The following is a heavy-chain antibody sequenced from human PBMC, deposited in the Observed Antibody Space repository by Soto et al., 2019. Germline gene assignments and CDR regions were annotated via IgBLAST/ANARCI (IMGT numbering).Heavy chain of an antibody. CDR3: ARQLERGDLPEGFEY. Sequence: QVQLQESGPGLVEPSGTLSLTCAVSGDSISSSHWWSWVRQPPGKELEWIGEIFHSGATKYNPSLESRVTMSVDKSNNQLSLKLRSVTAADTAVYYCARQLERGDLPEGFEYWGQGTLATVSS. CDR2: IFHSGAT. J-gene: IGHJ4*02. D-gene: IGHD1-1*01. V-gene: IGHV4-4*02. CDR1: GDSISSSHW.